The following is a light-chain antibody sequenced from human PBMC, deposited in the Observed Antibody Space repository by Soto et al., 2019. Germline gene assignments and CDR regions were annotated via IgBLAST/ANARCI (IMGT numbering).Light chain of an antibody. J-gene: IGLJ1*01. CDR1: TSDVGRYNY. CDR3: NSYTGISHNPYV. CDR2: EVS. V-gene: IGLV2-8*01. Sequence: QSALTQPPSASGSPGQSVTISCTGTTSDVGRYNYVSWYQHHPGKAPKLIIYEVSKRPSGVPDRFSGSKSGNTASLTVSGLQAEDEADYHCNSYTGISHNPYVFGTGTKLTVL.